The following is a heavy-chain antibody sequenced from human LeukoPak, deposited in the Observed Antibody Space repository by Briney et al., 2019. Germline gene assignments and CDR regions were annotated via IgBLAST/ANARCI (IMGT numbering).Heavy chain of an antibody. J-gene: IGHJ4*02. D-gene: IGHD6-13*01. CDR3: ARGLRSSSDFDY. CDR2: INPNSGAT. CDR1: GYTFTGYY. V-gene: IGHV1-2*02. Sequence: ASVKVSCKASGYTFTGYYMHWVRQAPGQGLEWMGWINPNSGATNYAQKFQGRVTMTRDTSISTAYMELSSLRSEDTAVYYCARGLRSSSDFDYWGQGTLVTVSS.